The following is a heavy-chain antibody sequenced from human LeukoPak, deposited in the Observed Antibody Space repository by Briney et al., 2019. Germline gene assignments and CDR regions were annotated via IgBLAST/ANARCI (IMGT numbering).Heavy chain of an antibody. CDR2: INSDGSWT. J-gene: IGHJ6*02. V-gene: IGHV3-74*01. D-gene: IGHD2-21*01. CDR3: ARDRVLYFYYGMDV. CDR1: GNYW. Sequence: GGSLRLSCAASGNYWMHWVRQAPGKGLVWVSHINSDGSWTSYADSVKGRFTISKDNAKNTVYLQMNSLRAEDTAVYYCARDRVLYFYYGMDVWGQGTMVTVSS.